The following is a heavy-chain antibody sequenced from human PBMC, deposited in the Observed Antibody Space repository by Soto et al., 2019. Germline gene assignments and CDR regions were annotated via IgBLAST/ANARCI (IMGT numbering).Heavy chain of an antibody. CDR2: VYHSGKT. CDR1: GGSLSSNSYY. CDR3: ARLLLWSGHLAFDL. J-gene: IGHJ4*02. V-gene: IGHV4-39*01. D-gene: IGHD3-3*01. Sequence: QLQLQESGPGLVKSSETLSLTCTVSGGSLSSNSYYWGWIRQPPGKGLEWIGSVYHSGKTYYNPSLESRVTISVDKSKTEFSLELTSVTAADTAVYYCARLLLWSGHLAFDLWGQGILVTVSS.